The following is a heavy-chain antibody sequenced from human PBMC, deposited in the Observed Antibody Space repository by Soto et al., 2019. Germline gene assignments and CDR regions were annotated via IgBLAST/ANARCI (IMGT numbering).Heavy chain of an antibody. D-gene: IGHD7-27*01. CDR1: GFSFSISP. CDR2: ISYDGTNK. CDR3: ARDPKTSGGQHWAFNYFDS. J-gene: IGHJ4*02. V-gene: IGHV3-30-3*01. Sequence: LRLSCAASGFSFSISPMHWVRQAPGEGPEWVALISYDGTNKFYADSVKGRFTISRDNSKSTLYLQVDSLRPEDAAVYYCARDPKTSGGQHWAFNYFDSWGQGTLVTVSS.